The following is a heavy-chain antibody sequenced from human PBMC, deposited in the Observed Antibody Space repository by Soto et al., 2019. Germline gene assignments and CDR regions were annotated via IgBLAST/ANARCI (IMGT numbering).Heavy chain of an antibody. Sequence: PSETLSLTCTVSGGSIISGGYYWSWIRQHPGKGLEWIGYIYYSGSTYYNPSLKSRVTISVDTSKNQFSLKLSSVTAADTAVYYCARSAGGSYYDYVWGSYRYALFDYWGQGTLVTVSS. D-gene: IGHD3-16*02. CDR2: IYYSGST. J-gene: IGHJ4*02. CDR1: GGSIISGGYY. V-gene: IGHV4-31*03. CDR3: ARSAGGSYYDYVWGSYRYALFDY.